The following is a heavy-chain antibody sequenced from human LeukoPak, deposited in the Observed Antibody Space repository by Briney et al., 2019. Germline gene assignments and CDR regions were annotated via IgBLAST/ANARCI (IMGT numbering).Heavy chain of an antibody. CDR1: GYTFTTYD. D-gene: IGHD3-10*01. CDR2: INTNSGNT. V-gene: IGHV1-8*03. Sequence: GASVKVSCKASGYTFTTYDINWVRRASGQGLEWLGYINTNSGNTGYARKFQGRVTITRSTSISTVYMELSSLRSEDTAVYYCARRSGSGRHPFHIWGQGTMLTVSS. J-gene: IGHJ3*02. CDR3: ARRSGSGRHPFHI.